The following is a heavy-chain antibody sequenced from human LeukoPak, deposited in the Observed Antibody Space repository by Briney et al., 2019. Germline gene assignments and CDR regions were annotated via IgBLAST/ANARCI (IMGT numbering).Heavy chain of an antibody. V-gene: IGHV4-34*01. CDR2: INHSGST. J-gene: IGHJ4*02. CDR3: ARGSKYYDILG. D-gene: IGHD3-9*01. Sequence: SETLSLTCAVYGGSFSGYYWSWIRQPPGKGLEGIGEINHSGSTNYNPSLKSRVTISVDTSENPFSLKLSSVTAADTAVYYCARGSKYYDILGWGQGTLVTVSS. CDR1: GGSFSGYY.